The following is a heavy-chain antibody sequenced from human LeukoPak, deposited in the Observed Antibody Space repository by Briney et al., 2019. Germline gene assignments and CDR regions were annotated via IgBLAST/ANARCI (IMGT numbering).Heavy chain of an antibody. V-gene: IGHV1-46*01. CDR1: GYTFTGYY. CDR2: INPSGGST. Sequence: ASVKVSCKASGYTFTGYYMHWVRQAPGQGLEWMGIINPSGGSTSYAQKFQGRVTMTRDMSTSTVYMELSSLRSEDTAVYYCARGSLRRTYYYDSSGYYDAFDIWGQGTMVTVSS. CDR3: ARGSLRRTYYYDSSGYYDAFDI. J-gene: IGHJ3*02. D-gene: IGHD3-22*01.